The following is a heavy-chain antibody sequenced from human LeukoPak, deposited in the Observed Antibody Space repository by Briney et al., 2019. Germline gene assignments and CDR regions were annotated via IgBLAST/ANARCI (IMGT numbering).Heavy chain of an antibody. CDR3: ARGPGGAIW. Sequence: SETLSLTCAVYGGSFSGYYWSWIRQPPGKGLEWIGEINHSGSTNYNPSLKSRVTISVDTSKNQFSLKLSSVTAADTAMYYCARGPGGAIWWGQGTLVTVSS. CDR2: INHSGST. CDR1: GGSFSGYY. V-gene: IGHV4-34*01. J-gene: IGHJ4*02. D-gene: IGHD4-17*01.